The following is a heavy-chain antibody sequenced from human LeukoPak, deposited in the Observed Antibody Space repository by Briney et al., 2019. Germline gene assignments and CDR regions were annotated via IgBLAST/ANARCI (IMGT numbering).Heavy chain of an antibody. CDR3: AKDRDYDGSVYCVY. V-gene: IGHV3-23*01. J-gene: IGHJ4*02. CDR2: ISGSGDST. Sequence: GGSLRLSCAASGFTFISYAMSWVRQAPGKGLEWVSSISGSGDSTYYADSVKGRFTISRDNSKNTLYLQMNSLRAEDTAVYYCAKDRDYDGSVYCVYWGQGTLVTVSS. D-gene: IGHD3-22*01. CDR1: GFTFISYA.